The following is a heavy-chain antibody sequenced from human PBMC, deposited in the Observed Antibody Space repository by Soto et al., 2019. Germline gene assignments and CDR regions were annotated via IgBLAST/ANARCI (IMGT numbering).Heavy chain of an antibody. V-gene: IGHV4-31*03. CDR3: ARDPGGYCSGGSCYYFDY. Sequence: QVQLQESGPGLVKPSQTLSLTYTVSGGSISSGGYYWSWIRQHPGKGLEWIGYIYYSGSTYYNPSLKSRVTISVDTSKNQFSLKLSSVTAADTAVYYCARDPGGYCSGGSCYYFDYWGQGTLVTVSS. CDR1: GGSISSGGYY. J-gene: IGHJ4*02. CDR2: IYYSGST. D-gene: IGHD2-15*01.